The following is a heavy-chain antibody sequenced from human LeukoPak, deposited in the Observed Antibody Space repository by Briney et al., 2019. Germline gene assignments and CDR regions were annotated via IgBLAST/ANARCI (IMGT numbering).Heavy chain of an antibody. CDR2: IYYSGST. J-gene: IGHJ4*02. D-gene: IGHD5-24*01. V-gene: IGHV4-39*01. CDR3: ARQILFHSERWLKFFDY. CDR1: DGSISSSSYY. Sequence: SETLSLTCTVSDGSISSSSYYWGWIRQPPGKGLEWIGSIYYSGSTYYNPSLKSRVTISVDTSKNQFSLKLSSVTAADTAVYYCARQILFHSERWLKFFDYWGQGTLVTVSS.